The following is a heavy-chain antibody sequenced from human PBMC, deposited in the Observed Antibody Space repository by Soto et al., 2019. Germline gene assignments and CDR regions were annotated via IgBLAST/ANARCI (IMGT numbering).Heavy chain of an antibody. CDR2: IYWDEDK. D-gene: IGHD3-3*01. J-gene: IGHJ4*02. V-gene: IGHV2-5*02. Sequence: QITLNESGPTVVRPTETLTLTCRFSGFSLTTSGVGVGWIRQSPGKAPEGLALIYWDEDKRYSASLKSRLTTTKDTSKNQVVPTVSDLDPTDTATYYCAHRVLRTVFGLVTTTAIYFDFWGQGNPVAVSS. CDR3: AHRVLRTVFGLVTTTAIYFDF. CDR1: GFSLTTSGVG.